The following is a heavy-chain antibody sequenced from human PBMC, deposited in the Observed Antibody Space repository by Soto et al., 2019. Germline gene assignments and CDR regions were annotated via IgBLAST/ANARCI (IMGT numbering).Heavy chain of an antibody. Sequence: VGSLRLSCAASGFTFSSYAMSWVRQAPGKGLEWVSAISGSGGSTYYADSVKGRFTISRDNSKNTLYLQMNSLRAEDTAVYYCAKGAYSSKIPPYYFDYWGQGTLVTVSS. CDR2: ISGSGGST. D-gene: IGHD6-13*01. V-gene: IGHV3-23*01. CDR1: GFTFSSYA. CDR3: AKGAYSSKIPPYYFDY. J-gene: IGHJ4*02.